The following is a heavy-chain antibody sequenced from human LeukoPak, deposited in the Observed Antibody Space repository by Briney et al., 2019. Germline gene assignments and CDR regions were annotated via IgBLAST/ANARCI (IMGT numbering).Heavy chain of an antibody. CDR3: ARPTKEGSSWYWWFDP. D-gene: IGHD6-13*01. V-gene: IGHV3-74*01. CDR2: VNNDSSST. CDR1: GFTFSSYW. Sequence: PGETLSLTCAASGFTFSSYWMHWGRQAPGQGLGLVSRVNNDSSSTTYADSVKGRFTISRDNAKNTLYLQMNSLRAEDTSVYYCARPTKEGSSWYWWFDPWGQGTLVTVSS. J-gene: IGHJ5*02.